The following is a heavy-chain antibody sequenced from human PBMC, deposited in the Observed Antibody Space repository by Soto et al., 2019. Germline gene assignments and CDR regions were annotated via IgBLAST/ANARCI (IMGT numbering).Heavy chain of an antibody. J-gene: IGHJ4*02. Sequence: QVQLVQSGAEVKKPGASVQVSCRASGYTFTNYCMHWVRQAPGQGLEWMGRVNPGGDGATYAQKFQGRVTMTRDTSTSTVYMELSSLRAEDTAGYYCAGDGSAPYTGVDYWGQGTLVTVSS. D-gene: IGHD3-16*01. CDR1: GYTFTNYC. CDR3: AGDGSAPYTGVDY. CDR2: VNPGGDGA. V-gene: IGHV1-46*03.